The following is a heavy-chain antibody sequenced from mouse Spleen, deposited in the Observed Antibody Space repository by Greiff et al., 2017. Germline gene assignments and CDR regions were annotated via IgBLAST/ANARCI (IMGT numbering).Heavy chain of an antibody. V-gene: IGHV1-80*01. Sequence: VQLQQSGAELVKPGASVKISCKASGYAFSSYWMNWVKQRPGKGLEWIGQIYPGDGDTNYNGKFKGKATLTADKSSSTAYMQLSSLTSEDSAVYFCARSGVNYGNWYFDVWGAGTTVTVSS. D-gene: IGHD2-1*01. CDR2: IYPGDGDT. J-gene: IGHJ1*01. CDR3: ARSGVNYGNWYFDV. CDR1: GYAFSSYW.